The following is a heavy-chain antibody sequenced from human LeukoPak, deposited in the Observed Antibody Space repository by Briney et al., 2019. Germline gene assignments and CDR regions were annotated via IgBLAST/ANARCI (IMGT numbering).Heavy chain of an antibody. J-gene: IGHJ4*02. Sequence: SETLSLTFTVSGGSISSYYWSWIRQPPGKGLEWIGYIYYSGSTNYNPSLKSRVTISVDTSKNQFSLKLSSVTAADTAVYYCARVYLGYCSSTSCPYFDYWGQGTLVTVSS. D-gene: IGHD2-2*01. V-gene: IGHV4-59*01. CDR2: IYYSGST. CDR3: ARVYLGYCSSTSCPYFDY. CDR1: GGSISSYY.